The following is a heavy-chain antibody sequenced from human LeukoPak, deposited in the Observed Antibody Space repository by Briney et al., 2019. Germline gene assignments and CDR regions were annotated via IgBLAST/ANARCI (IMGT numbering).Heavy chain of an antibody. CDR1: GFTFSSYA. D-gene: IGHD1-26*01. V-gene: IGHV3-23*01. CDR2: ISGSGGST. CDR3: VRALGSYSDY. Sequence: GGSLRLSCVVSGFTFSSYAMNWVRQAPGKGLEWVSAISGSGGSTYYADSVKGRFTISRDNSKNTLYLQMNSLRAEDTAVYYCVRALGSYSDYWGQGTLVTVSS. J-gene: IGHJ4*02.